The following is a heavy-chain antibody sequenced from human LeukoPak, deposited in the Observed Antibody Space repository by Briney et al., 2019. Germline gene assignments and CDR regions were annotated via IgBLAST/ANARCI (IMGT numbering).Heavy chain of an antibody. CDR1: GGSFSGYY. D-gene: IGHD3-10*02. J-gene: IGHJ6*03. V-gene: IGHV4-34*01. CDR3: ASMHLFGRDRPYYYYYYMDV. CDR2: INHSGST. Sequence: PSETLSLTCAVYGGSFSGYYWSWIRQPPGKGLEWIGEINHSGSTNYNPSLKSRVTISVDTSKNQFSLKLSSVAAADTAVYYCASMHLFGRDRPYYYYYYMDVWGKGTTVTVSS.